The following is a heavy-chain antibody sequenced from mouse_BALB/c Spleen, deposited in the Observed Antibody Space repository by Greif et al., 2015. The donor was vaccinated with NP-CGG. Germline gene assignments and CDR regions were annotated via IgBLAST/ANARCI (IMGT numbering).Heavy chain of an antibody. CDR1: GYAFSNYL. V-gene: IGHV1-54*01. J-gene: IGHJ4*01. CDR3: ARDGKGNWGVMDY. CDR2: INPGSGGT. Sequence: QVQLQQSGAELVRPGTSVKVSCKASGYAFSNYLIEWVKQRPGQGLEWIGVINPGSGGTNYNEKFKGKATLTADKSSSTAYMQLTSLTSDDAAVYFFARDGKGNWGVMDYLGQGTSVTVSS. D-gene: IGHD4-1*02.